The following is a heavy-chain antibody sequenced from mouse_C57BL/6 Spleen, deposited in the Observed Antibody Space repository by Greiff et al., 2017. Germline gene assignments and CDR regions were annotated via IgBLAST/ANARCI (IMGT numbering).Heavy chain of an antibody. D-gene: IGHD1-1*01. Sequence: EVMLVESGGGLVKPGGSLKLSCAASGFTFSSYAMSWVRQTPEKRLEWVATISDGGSYTYYPDNVKGRFTISRDNAKNNLYLQMSHLKSEDTAMYYCAREYYDSSYFDYWGQGTTLTVSS. CDR1: GFTFSSYA. CDR3: AREYYDSSYFDY. V-gene: IGHV5-4*01. CDR2: ISDGGSYT. J-gene: IGHJ2*01.